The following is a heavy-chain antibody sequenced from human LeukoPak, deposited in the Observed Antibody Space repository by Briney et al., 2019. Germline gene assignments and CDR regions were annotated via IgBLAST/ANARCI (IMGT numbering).Heavy chain of an antibody. Sequence: SETLSLTCTVSGGSISSYYWSWIRQPPGKGLEWIGYTYYSGSTNYNPSLKSRVTISVDTSKNQFSLKLSSVTAADTAVYYCARIAADTAMPIDYWGQGTLVTVSS. CDR1: GGSISSYY. J-gene: IGHJ4*02. CDR3: ARIAADTAMPIDY. D-gene: IGHD5-18*01. V-gene: IGHV4-59*01. CDR2: TYYSGST.